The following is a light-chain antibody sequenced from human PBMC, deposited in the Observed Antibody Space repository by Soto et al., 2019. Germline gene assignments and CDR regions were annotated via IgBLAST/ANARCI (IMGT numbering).Light chain of an antibody. CDR3: QTWGTGINVI. CDR1: SGHNNYA. V-gene: IGLV4-69*02. CDR2: LNSDGSH. J-gene: IGLJ2*01. Sequence: QSVLTQSPSASASLGASVKLTCTLSSGHNNYAIAWHQQQPDKGPRYLMTLNSDGSHSKGDGIPDRFSGSSSGAERYLTISSLQSEDEADYYCQTWGTGINVIFGGGTKLTVL.